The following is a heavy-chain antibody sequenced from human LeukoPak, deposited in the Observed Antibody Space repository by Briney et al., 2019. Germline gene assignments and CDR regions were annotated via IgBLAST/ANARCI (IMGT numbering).Heavy chain of an antibody. Sequence: ASVKVSCKASGYTFTNYGINWVRQAPGQGLEWMGWISAFNGNTNYVQKLQGRLTMTTDTSTNTAYMELRSLRSDDMAVYYCARGTRYRCSWLEYFQHWGQGTLVTVSS. CDR1: GYTFTNYG. CDR2: ISAFNGNT. D-gene: IGHD6-13*01. CDR3: ARGTRYRCSWLEYFQH. V-gene: IGHV1-18*03. J-gene: IGHJ1*01.